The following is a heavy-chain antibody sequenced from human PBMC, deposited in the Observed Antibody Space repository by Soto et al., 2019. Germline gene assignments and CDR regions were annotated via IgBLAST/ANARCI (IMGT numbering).Heavy chain of an antibody. V-gene: IGHV3-23*01. J-gene: IGHJ2*01. Sequence: GGSLRLSCAASGFTFSNFAMTWVRQAPGEGLEWVSSISGSDDYTYYADSVKGRFTISRDNARNTLFLHMNNLRVDDTAVYYCARSRSDGYNFRWYFDLWGRGTLVTVSS. CDR3: ARSRSDGYNFRWYFDL. CDR2: ISGSDDYT. D-gene: IGHD5-12*01. CDR1: GFTFSNFA.